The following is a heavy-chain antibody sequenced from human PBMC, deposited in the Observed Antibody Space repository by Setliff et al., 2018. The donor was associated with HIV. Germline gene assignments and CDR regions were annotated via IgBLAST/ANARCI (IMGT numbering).Heavy chain of an antibody. CDR2: INPNSGGT. Sequence: RASVKVSCKASGYTFTGYYMYWVRQAPGQGLEWMGWINPNSGGTNYAQKFQGRVTMTRDTSISTAYMELSRLRSDDTAVYYCARDLASKAFDYWGQGTLVTVSS. CDR1: GYTFTGYY. J-gene: IGHJ4*02. CDR3: ARDLASKAFDY. V-gene: IGHV1-2*02.